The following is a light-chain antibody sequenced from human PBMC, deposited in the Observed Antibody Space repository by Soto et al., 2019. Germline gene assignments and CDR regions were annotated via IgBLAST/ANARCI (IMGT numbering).Light chain of an antibody. CDR1: QSISSY. CDR3: QQSYSTPLT. V-gene: IGKV1-39*01. CDR2: AAS. J-gene: IGKJ5*01. Sequence: DIQMTQSPSSLSASVGDRVTITCRASQSISSYLNWYQQKPGKAPKPLIYAASSLQSGVPSRFSGSGSGTDFTLTISSLQPEDFATYYCQQSYSTPLTFDQGTRLEIK.